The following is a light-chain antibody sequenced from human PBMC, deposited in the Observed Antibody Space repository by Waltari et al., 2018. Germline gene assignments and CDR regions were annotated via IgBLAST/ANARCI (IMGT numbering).Light chain of an antibody. CDR1: ASDVGAYDF. J-gene: IGLJ1*01. V-gene: IGLV2-14*01. Sequence: QSALTQPASVSGSPGQSITISCSGTASDVGAYDFVSWYQPHPGKAPHLIISEVSNRPSGISNRFSASKSGNTASLTISGLQAEDEADYYCSSYTASSAPGVFGTGTRVTVL. CDR2: EVS. CDR3: SSYTASSAPGV.